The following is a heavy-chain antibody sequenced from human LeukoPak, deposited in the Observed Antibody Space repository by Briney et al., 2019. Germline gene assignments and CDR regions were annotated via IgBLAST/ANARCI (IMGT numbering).Heavy chain of an antibody. CDR3: ARVSDYYGSGSYYYYYYGMDV. V-gene: IGHV1-2*02. Sequence: ASVKVSCKASGYTFTGYYMHWVRQAPGQGLEWMGWINPNSGGTNYAQKFQGRVTMTRDTSISTAYMELSSLRSEDTAVYYCARVSDYYGSGSYYYYYYGMDVWGQGTTVTVSS. D-gene: IGHD3-10*01. CDR1: GYTFTGYY. J-gene: IGHJ6*02. CDR2: INPNSGGT.